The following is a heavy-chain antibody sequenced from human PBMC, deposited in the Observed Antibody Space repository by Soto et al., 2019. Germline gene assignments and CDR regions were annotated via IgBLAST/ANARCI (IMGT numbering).Heavy chain of an antibody. D-gene: IGHD3-10*01. V-gene: IGHV3-30*03. CDR1: GFTFSRHN. J-gene: IGHJ6*03. CDR3: ARGAFEYSGSFQDYLDV. Sequence: QVQLVESGGGVVQPGRSLRLSCGASGFTFSRHNMHWVRQAPGKGLEWVAAVFYNGNGEDYADSVEGRFTISRDNSKNTMELQMNSLRTEDTAVYYCARGAFEYSGSFQDYLDVWVKGTTVAVS. CDR2: VFYNGNGE.